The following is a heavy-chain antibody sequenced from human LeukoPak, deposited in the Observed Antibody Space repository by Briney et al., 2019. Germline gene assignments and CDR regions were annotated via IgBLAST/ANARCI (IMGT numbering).Heavy chain of an antibody. CDR2: ISGSGGST. V-gene: IGHV3-23*01. Sequence: GGSLRLSCAASGFIFSSYAMNWVRQAPGKGLEWVSAISGSGGSTYYADSVKGRFTISRDNSKNTLYLQMNSLRAEDTAVYYCAKDLLEPPIDYWGQGTLVTVSS. CDR3: AKDLLEPPIDY. D-gene: IGHD1-1*01. CDR1: GFIFSSYA. J-gene: IGHJ4*02.